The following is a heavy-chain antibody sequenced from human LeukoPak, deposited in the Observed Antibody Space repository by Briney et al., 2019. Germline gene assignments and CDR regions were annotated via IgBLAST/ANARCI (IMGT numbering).Heavy chain of an antibody. Sequence: PSETLSLTCTVSGGSISSSSYYWGWIRQPPGKGLEWIGSIYCSGSTYYNPSLKSRVTISVDTSKNQFSLKLSSVTAADTAVYYCAIDRYYDFWSGYSSSDAFDIWGQGTMVTVSS. D-gene: IGHD3-3*01. CDR1: GGSISSSSYY. CDR3: AIDRYYDFWSGYSSSDAFDI. J-gene: IGHJ3*02. CDR2: IYCSGST. V-gene: IGHV4-39*07.